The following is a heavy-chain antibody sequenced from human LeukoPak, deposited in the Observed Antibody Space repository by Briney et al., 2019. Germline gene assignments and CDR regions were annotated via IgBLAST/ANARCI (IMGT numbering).Heavy chain of an antibody. CDR2: ISGSGGST. V-gene: IGHV3-23*01. CDR1: GFTFSSYA. D-gene: IGHD3-10*01. CDR3: AKGKGSTMVRGVPHFDY. J-gene: IGHJ4*02. Sequence: GSLRLSCAASGFTFSSYAMSWVRQAPGKGLEWVSAISGSGGSTYYADSVKGRFTISRDNSKNTLYLQMNSLRAEDTAVYYCAKGKGSTMVRGVPHFDYWGQGTLVTVSS.